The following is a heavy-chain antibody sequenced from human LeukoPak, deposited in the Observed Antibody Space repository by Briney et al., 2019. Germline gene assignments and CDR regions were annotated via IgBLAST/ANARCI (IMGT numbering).Heavy chain of an antibody. CDR2: INPNSGGT. CDR1: GYTFTGYY. V-gene: IGHV1-2*02. D-gene: IGHD3-22*01. Sequence: ASVKVSCKACGYTFTGYYIHWVRQAPGQGLEWMGWINPNSGGTNYAQKFQGRVTMTRDTSLSTAYMELSRLRSEDTAVYYCARGTREIVVVITKYYVDYWGQGTLVTVSS. CDR3: ARGTREIVVVITKYYVDY. J-gene: IGHJ4*02.